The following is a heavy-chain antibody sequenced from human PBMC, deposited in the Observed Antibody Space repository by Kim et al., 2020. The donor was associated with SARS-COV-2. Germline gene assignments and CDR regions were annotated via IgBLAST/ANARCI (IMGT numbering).Heavy chain of an antibody. D-gene: IGHD3-10*01. V-gene: IGHV4-34*01. CDR3: ARVLSVTVGRGVIVKSNY. CDR2: VNQSGST. J-gene: IGHJ4*01. Sequence: SETLSLTCSVNGASLSGYYWSWIRQSPGKGLEWIGEVNQSGSTNYSPSLKSRVTISVDTSKNQFSLNLSSLTAADTATYYYARVLSVTVGRGVIVKSNY. CDR1: GASLSGYY.